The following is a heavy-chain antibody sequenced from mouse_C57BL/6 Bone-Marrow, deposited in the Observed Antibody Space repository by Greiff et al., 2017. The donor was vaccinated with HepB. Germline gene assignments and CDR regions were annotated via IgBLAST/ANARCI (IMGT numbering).Heavy chain of an antibody. CDR3: ARPLLRYAMDY. CDR1: GFTFSDYG. CDR2: ISSGSSTI. D-gene: IGHD1-1*01. Sequence: EVQLVESGGGLVKPGGSLKLSCAASGFTFSDYGMHWVRQAPGKGLEWVAYISSGSSTIYYGDKVKGRFTISRDNAKNTLFLQMNSLRSEDTAMYYWARPLLRYAMDYWGQGTSVTVSS. J-gene: IGHJ4*01. V-gene: IGHV5-17*01.